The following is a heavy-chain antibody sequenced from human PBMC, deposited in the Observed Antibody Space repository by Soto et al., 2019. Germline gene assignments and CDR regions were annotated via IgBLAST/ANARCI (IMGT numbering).Heavy chain of an antibody. Sequence: PGGSLRLSCAASGFTFSSYGMHWVRQAPGKGLEWVAVISYDGSNKYYADSVKGRFTISRDNSKNTLYLQMNSLRAEDTAVYYCAKVAIRGITGTTFGADVWYYYRMAVWGQGTTVPVSS. J-gene: IGHJ6*02. CDR1: GFTFSSYG. CDR2: ISYDGSNK. CDR3: AKVAIRGITGTTFGADVWYYYRMAV. V-gene: IGHV3-30*18. D-gene: IGHD1-7*01.